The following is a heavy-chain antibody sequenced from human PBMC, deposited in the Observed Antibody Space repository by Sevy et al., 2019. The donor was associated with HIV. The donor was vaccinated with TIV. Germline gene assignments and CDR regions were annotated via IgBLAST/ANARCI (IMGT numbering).Heavy chain of an antibody. Sequence: GGSLRLSCAASAFTFSSYGMHWVRQAPGKGLEWVAVISYDGSNKYYADSVKGRFTISRDNSKNTLYLQMNSLRAEDTAVYYCAKSVMLRTYYFDYWGQGTLVTVSS. CDR2: ISYDGSNK. CDR1: AFTFSSYG. CDR3: AKSVMLRTYYFDY. J-gene: IGHJ4*02. V-gene: IGHV3-30*18. D-gene: IGHD3-16*01.